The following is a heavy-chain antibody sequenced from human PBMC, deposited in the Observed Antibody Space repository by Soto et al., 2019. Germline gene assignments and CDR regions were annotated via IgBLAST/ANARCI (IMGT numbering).Heavy chain of an antibody. J-gene: IGHJ3*02. V-gene: IGHV3-23*01. D-gene: IGHD3-22*01. CDR1: GFNFSNYA. CDR2: IGGSGSGT. Sequence: EVQLLESGGGLVQPGGSLRLSCAASGFNFSNYAMSWVRQAPGKGLEWVSAIGGSGSGTYYADSVKGRFAISRDNAENSLSLQMHSLRAEDTAVYYCARVQGADSSTYYQEPLDIWGQGTVVTVSS. CDR3: ARVQGADSSTYYQEPLDI.